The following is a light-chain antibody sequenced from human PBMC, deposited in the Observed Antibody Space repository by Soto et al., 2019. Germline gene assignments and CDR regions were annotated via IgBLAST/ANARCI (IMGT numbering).Light chain of an antibody. J-gene: IGKJ4*01. CDR2: AAS. CDR3: QQLNSYPRT. CDR1: QGISSY. V-gene: IGKV1-9*01. Sequence: DIQLTQSPSSLSASVGERVTITCRASQGISSYLAWYQQKPGKAPKLLIYAASTCQSGVPSRFSGSGSGTEFTLTISSLQPEDFATYYCQQLNSYPRTFGGGTQVEIK.